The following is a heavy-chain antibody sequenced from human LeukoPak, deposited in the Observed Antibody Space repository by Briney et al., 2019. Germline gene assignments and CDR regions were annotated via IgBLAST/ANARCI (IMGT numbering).Heavy chain of an antibody. CDR3: ARDVMAGGNYFDYFDP. D-gene: IGHD4-23*01. V-gene: IGHV1-2*02. Sequence: ASVKVSCKASGYTFTDYYIHWVRQAPGQGLEWMGWINPNTGGTKYAQNFQGRVTMTRDTSISTAYMELRSLRSDDTAVYYCARDVMAGGNYFDYFDPWGQGTLVTVSS. CDR1: GYTFTDYY. J-gene: IGHJ5*02. CDR2: INPNTGGT.